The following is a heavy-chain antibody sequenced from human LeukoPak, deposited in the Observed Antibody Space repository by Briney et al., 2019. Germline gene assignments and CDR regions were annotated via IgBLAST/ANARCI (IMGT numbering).Heavy chain of an antibody. Sequence: SETLSLTCTVSGYSISSGYYWGWIRPPPREGLGWGGSIYHSGSTYYNPSLKSRVTISVDTSKNKFSLKLSSVTAADTAVYYCAREGSYYDSKGSGWFDPWGQGTLVTVSS. CDR3: AREGSYYDSKGSGWFDP. CDR1: GYSISSGYY. J-gene: IGHJ5*02. D-gene: IGHD3-22*01. CDR2: IYHSGST. V-gene: IGHV4-38-2*02.